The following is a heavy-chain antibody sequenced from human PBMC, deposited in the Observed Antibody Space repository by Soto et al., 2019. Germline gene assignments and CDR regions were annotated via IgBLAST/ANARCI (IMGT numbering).Heavy chain of an antibody. V-gene: IGHV3-21*06. J-gene: IGHJ4*02. Sequence: GGSLRLSCAASGFTFTRYSMNGVRQAPGKGLEWVSSISSTTNYIYYGDSMKGRFTISRDNAKNSLYLEMNSLRAEDTAVYYRARESEDLTSNFDYWGQGALVTVSS. CDR3: ARESEDLTSNFDY. CDR1: GFTFTRYS. CDR2: ISSTTNYI.